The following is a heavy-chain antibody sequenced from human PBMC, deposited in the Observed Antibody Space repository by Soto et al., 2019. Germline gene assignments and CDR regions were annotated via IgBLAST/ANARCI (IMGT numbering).Heavy chain of an antibody. CDR3: ARDPLEHDSSGYIPYYYYYGMDV. V-gene: IGHV1-69*13. J-gene: IGHJ6*02. CDR1: GGTFSSYA. Sequence: ASVKVSCKASGGTFSSYAISWVRQAPGQGLEWMGGIIPIFGTANYAQKFQGRVTITADESTSTAYMELSSLRSEDTAVYYCARDPLEHDSSGYIPYYYYYGMDVWGQGTTVTVSS. CDR2: IIPIFGTA. D-gene: IGHD3-22*01.